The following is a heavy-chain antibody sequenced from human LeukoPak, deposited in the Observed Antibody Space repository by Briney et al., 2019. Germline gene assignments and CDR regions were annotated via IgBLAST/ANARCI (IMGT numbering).Heavy chain of an antibody. D-gene: IGHD6-19*01. J-gene: IGHJ4*02. V-gene: IGHV4-59*13. CDR1: GGSISSYY. CDR3: ARGYFWVIAVAGYYFDY. Sequence: SETLSLTCTVSGGSISSYYWAWIWRPPGKGLEWIGDINHSGSTNHNPSLRSRVTISVDTSKNQFSLKLSSVTAADTAVYYCARGYFWVIAVAGYYFDYWGQGTLVTVSS. CDR2: INHSGST.